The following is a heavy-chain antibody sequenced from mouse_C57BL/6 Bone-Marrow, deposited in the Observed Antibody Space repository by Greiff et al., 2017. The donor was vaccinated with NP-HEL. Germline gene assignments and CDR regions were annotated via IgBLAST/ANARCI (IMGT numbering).Heavy chain of an antibody. J-gene: IGHJ4*01. CDR1: GFTFSDYG. D-gene: IGHD3-2*02. CDR3: AGRDSSGYVNAMDY. Sequence: DVKLVESGGGLVKPGGSLKLSCAASGFTFSDYGMHWVRQAPEKGLEWVAYISSGSSTIYYADTVKGRFTISRDNAKNTLFLQMTSLRSEDTAMYYCAGRDSSGYVNAMDYWGQGTSVTVSS. V-gene: IGHV5-17*01. CDR2: ISSGSSTI.